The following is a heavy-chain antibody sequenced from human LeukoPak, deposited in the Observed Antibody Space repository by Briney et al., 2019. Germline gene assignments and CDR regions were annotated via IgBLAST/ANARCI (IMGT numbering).Heavy chain of an antibody. Sequence: PSQTLSLTCTVSGASVSSGNFYWTWIRQPAGKGLEWIGRIFTSGTTNYNPSLKSRLTISIDTSKNQVSLKLSSVAAADTAVFYCARLRAKHYDILTGYFGIYYFDYWGQGTLVTVSS. J-gene: IGHJ4*02. CDR2: IFTSGTT. CDR1: GASVSSGNFY. V-gene: IGHV4-61*02. CDR3: ARLRAKHYDILTGYFGIYYFDY. D-gene: IGHD3-9*01.